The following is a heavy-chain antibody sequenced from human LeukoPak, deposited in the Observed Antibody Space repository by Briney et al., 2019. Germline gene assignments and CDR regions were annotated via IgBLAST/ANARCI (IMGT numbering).Heavy chain of an antibody. CDR3: ARLIKYDFWSGYTVFDY. CDR2: IYYSGST. CDR1: GGSISSSSYY. V-gene: IGHV4-39*01. Sequence: PSETLSLTCTVSGGSISSSSYYWGWIRQPPGKGLEGIGSIYYSGSTYYNPSLKSRVTISVDTSNNQFSLKLSSVTAADTAVYYCARLIKYDFWSGYTVFDYWGQGTLVTVSS. D-gene: IGHD3-3*01. J-gene: IGHJ4*02.